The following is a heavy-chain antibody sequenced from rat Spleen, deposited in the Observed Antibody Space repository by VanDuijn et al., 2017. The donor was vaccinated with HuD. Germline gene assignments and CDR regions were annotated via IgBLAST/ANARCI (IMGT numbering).Heavy chain of an antibody. J-gene: IGHJ2*01. Sequence: VQLVESGGGLVQPKESLKISCAASGFIFSNAAMSWVRQAPGKGLEWVARIRNKANNYTTYYADSVKGRFTSSRDDSKSTLYLQMDSLRSEDTASYYCARLAIPPFDYWGQGVMVTVSS. CDR2: IRNKANNYTT. CDR1: GFIFSNAA. V-gene: IGHV10-5*01. D-gene: IGHD3-8*01. CDR3: ARLAIPPFDY.